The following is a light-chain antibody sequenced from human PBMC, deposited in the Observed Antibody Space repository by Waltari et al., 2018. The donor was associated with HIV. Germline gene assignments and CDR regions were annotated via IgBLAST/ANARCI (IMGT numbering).Light chain of an antibody. Sequence: QSVLTQPPSASGTPGQRVIISCSGSTSSIGSNTVNWYQQLPGTAPKLLIYSDHQRPSGVPNRFSGSKSDTSASLAISGLQSEDEADYYCAAWDDNLNGPLFGGGTKLTVL. CDR2: SDH. CDR3: AAWDDNLNGPL. V-gene: IGLV1-44*01. J-gene: IGLJ2*01. CDR1: TSSIGSNT.